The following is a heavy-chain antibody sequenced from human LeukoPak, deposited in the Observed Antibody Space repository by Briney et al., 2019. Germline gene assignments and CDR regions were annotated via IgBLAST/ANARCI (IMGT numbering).Heavy chain of an antibody. CDR2: IYYSGST. V-gene: IGHV4-59*01. Sequence: PSETLSLTCTVSGDSISSYYWSWIRQPPGKGLDWIGYIYYSGSTKYNPSLKSRVTISVDTSKNQFSLKLNSVTAADTAVYFCAKGVTTFDSWGQGTLVTVSS. D-gene: IGHD4-17*01. CDR1: GDSISSYY. CDR3: AKGVTTFDS. J-gene: IGHJ4*02.